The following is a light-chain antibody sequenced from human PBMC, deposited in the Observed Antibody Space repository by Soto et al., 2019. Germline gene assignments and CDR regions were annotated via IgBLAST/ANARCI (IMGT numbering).Light chain of an antibody. CDR3: QQLNGSPWT. CDR1: PAIASF. V-gene: IGKV1-9*01. Sequence: IQLTQSPSSLSASVGDRVTITCRASPAIASFLAWYQQKPGTAPKLLIYGASTLQSGVPLRFSGSRSGTDYTLTIRSLLPEDFATYYCQQLNGSPWTFGQGTKVEIK. J-gene: IGKJ1*01. CDR2: GAS.